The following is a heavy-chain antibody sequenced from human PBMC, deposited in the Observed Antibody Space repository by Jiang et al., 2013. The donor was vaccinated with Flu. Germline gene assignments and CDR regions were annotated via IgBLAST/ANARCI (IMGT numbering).Heavy chain of an antibody. J-gene: IGHJ6*02. CDR3: ARDHRPKRLIYYYYYYGMDI. CDR1: GYDFQSYY. Sequence: SGAEVKKPGASVKISCAAPGYDFQSYYIHWLRQAPGQGLEWMGLIKPESDETISAPKFRDRLSMHTFASTGTAYMELSSLRSEDTAIYFCARDHRPKRLIYYYYYYGMDIWGQGTAVTVSS. V-gene: IGHV1-46*02. D-gene: IGHD2-8*01. CDR2: IKPESDET.